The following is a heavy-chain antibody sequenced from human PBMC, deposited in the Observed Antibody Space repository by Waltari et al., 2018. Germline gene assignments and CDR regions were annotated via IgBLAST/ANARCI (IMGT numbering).Heavy chain of an antibody. J-gene: IGHJ4*02. CDR1: GFTFSSYA. CDR3: ARVGQGYSGYDCLDY. Sequence: EVQLVESGGGLVQPGGSLRLSCAASGFTFSSYAMHWVRQAPGKGLEYVSAISSNGGSTYYANSVKGRFTISRDNSKNTLYLQMGSLRAEDMAVYYCARVGQGYSGYDCLDYWGQGTLVTVSS. D-gene: IGHD5-12*01. CDR2: ISSNGGST. V-gene: IGHV3-64*01.